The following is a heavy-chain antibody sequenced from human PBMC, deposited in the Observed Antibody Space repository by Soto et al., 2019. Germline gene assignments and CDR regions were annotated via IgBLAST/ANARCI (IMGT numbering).Heavy chain of an antibody. J-gene: IGHJ5*02. CDR3: AREIQYYDILTGYSNWFDP. CDR2: IIPILGIA. Sequence: GASVKVSCKASGGTFSSYTISWVRQAPGQGLEWMGRIIPILGIANYAQKFQGRVTITADKSTSTAYMALSSLRSEDTAVYYCAREIQYYDILTGYSNWFDPWGQGTLVTVSS. V-gene: IGHV1-69*04. D-gene: IGHD3-9*01. CDR1: GGTFSSYT.